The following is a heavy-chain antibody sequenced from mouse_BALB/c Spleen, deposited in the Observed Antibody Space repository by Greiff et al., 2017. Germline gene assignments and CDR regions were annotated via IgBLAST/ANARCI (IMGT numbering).Heavy chain of an antibody. D-gene: IGHD2-4*01. CDR1: GFSLSTSGMG. CDR3: ARRADYDEGYYAMDD. V-gene: IGHV8-12*01. J-gene: IGHJ4*01. CDR2: IDWDDDK. Sequence: ESGPGILQPSQTLSLSCSFSGFSLSTSGMGVSWIRQPSGQGLEWLAHIDWDDDKRYNPSLKSRLTITKDTSINQEFLKSTSVYTTDTATYYCARRADYDEGYYAMDDGGQGTSVTVSS.